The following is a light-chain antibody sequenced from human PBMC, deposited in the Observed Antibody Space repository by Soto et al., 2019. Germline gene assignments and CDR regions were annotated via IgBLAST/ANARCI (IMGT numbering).Light chain of an antibody. J-gene: IGLJ1*01. CDR2: YDS. Sequence: SYELTQPPSVSVVPGKTARITCGGNNIGSKSVHWYQQKPGQAPVLVIYYDSDRPSGIPERFSGSNSGNTATLTISRVEAGDEADYYCQVWDSSSDPLYVFGTGTKLTVL. CDR3: QVWDSSSDPLYV. V-gene: IGLV3-21*04. CDR1: NIGSKS.